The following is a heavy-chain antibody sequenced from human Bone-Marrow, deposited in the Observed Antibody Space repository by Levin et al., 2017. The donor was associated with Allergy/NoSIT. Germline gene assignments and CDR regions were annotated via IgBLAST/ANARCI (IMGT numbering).Heavy chain of an antibody. J-gene: IGHJ2*01. V-gene: IGHV7-4-1*01. CDR2: INTNTGNP. CDR1: GYTFTSYA. CDR3: ARGLPDYGDYGSYWYFDL. Sequence: ASVKVSCKASGYTFTSYAMNWVRQAPGQGLEWMGWINTNTGNPTYAQGFTGRFVFSLDTSVSTAYLQICSLKAEDTAVYYCARGLPDYGDYGSYWYFDLWGRGTLVTVSS. D-gene: IGHD4-17*01.